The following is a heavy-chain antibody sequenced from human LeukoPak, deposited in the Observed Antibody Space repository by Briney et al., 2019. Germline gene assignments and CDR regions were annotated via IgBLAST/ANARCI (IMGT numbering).Heavy chain of an antibody. J-gene: IGHJ4*02. V-gene: IGHV3-23*01. CDR1: RFTFSSYA. CDR3: AKVGQFYGDYDN. CDR2: ISNSGVST. D-gene: IGHD4-17*01. Sequence: PGGSLRLSCAASRFTFSSYAMSWVRQAPGKGLEWVSGISNSGVSTYYADSVKGWFTISRDNSKNTLYLQMNSLRAEDTAVYYCAKVGQFYGDYDNWGQGTLVTVSS.